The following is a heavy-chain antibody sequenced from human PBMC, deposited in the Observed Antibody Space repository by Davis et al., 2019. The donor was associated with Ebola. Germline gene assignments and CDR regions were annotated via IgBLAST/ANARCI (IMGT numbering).Heavy chain of an antibody. Sequence: GESLKISCAASGFTFSDYYMSWIRQAPGKGLEWVSYISSSGSTIYYADSVKGRFTISRDNAKNSLYLQMNSLRAEDTAVYYCAKDFGVGAPFLNYFDYWGQGTLVTVSS. CDR2: ISSSGSTI. V-gene: IGHV3-11*01. D-gene: IGHD3-3*01. CDR1: GFTFSDYY. CDR3: AKDFGVGAPFLNYFDY. J-gene: IGHJ4*02.